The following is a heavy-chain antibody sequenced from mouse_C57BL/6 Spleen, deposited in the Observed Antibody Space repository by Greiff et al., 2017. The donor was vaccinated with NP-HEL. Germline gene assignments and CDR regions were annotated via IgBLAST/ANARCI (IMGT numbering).Heavy chain of an antibody. CDR2: IDPSASYT. V-gene: IGHV1-69*01. CDR1: GYTFTSYW. CDR3: ACRYCSSHWYFDV. J-gene: IGHJ1*03. Sequence: QVQLQQPGAELVMPGASVKLSCKASGYTFTSYWMHWVKQRPGQGLEWIGEIDPSASYTNYNQKFKGKSTLTVDKSSSTAYMQLSSLTSEDSAVYYCACRYCSSHWYFDVWGTGTTVTVSS. D-gene: IGHD1-1*01.